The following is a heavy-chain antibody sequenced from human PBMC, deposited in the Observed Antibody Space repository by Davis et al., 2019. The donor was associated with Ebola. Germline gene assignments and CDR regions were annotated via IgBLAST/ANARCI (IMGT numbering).Heavy chain of an antibody. D-gene: IGHD1-7*01. Sequence: SVKVSCKASGYTFTSYGISWVRQAPGQGLEWMGGIIPIFGTANYAQKFQGRVTITADESTSTAYMELSSLRSEDTAVYYCARGLELRWGWFDPWGQGTLVTVSS. CDR1: GYTFTSYG. CDR3: ARGLELRWGWFDP. CDR2: IIPIFGTA. V-gene: IGHV1-69*13. J-gene: IGHJ5*02.